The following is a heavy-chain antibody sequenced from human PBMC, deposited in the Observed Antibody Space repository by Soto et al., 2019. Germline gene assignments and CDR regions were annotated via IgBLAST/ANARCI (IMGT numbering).Heavy chain of an antibody. CDR2: ISYDGSNK. CDR1: GFTFSSYG. V-gene: IGHV3-30*18. CDR3: AKDEGWSYSTDY. J-gene: IGHJ4*02. D-gene: IGHD1-26*01. Sequence: QVQLVESGGGVVQSGRSLRLSCAASGFTFSSYGMHWVRQAPGKGLEWVSLISYDGSNKYYADSVKGRFTISRDNSKDTLYLPMNSLRPEDTSVYYCAKDEGWSYSTDYWGQGTLVTVPS.